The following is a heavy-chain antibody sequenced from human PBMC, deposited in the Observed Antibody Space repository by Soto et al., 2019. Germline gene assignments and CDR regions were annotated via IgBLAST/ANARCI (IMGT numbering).Heavy chain of an antibody. V-gene: IGHV4-4*02. CDR3: ARCLHCSNGGRFDP. CDR2: LYPSGGT. J-gene: IGHJ5*02. D-gene: IGHD2-8*01. Sequence: QVQLQESGPGLVTPSGTLSLTCSVSGVSISRSNWWTWVRQAPGKGLEWIGELYPSGGTTYNPSLQNRVTIXXXXXXXHXXLXXXSVTAADTAVYYCARCLHCSNGGRFDPWGQGALVTVSS. CDR1: GVSISRSNW.